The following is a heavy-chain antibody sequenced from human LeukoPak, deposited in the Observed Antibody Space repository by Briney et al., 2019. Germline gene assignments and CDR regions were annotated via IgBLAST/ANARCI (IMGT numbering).Heavy chain of an antibody. D-gene: IGHD3-9*01. CDR1: GFTFSSYW. V-gene: IGHV3-74*01. CDR3: ARDATLSGLRYSDHTRFDP. Sequence: GGSLRLSCAASGFTFSSYWMHWVRQAPGKGLVWVSRINSDGSSTSYADSVKGRFTISRDNAKNTLYLQMNSLRAEDTAVYYCARDATLSGLRYSDHTRFDPWGQGTLVTVSS. CDR2: INSDGSST. J-gene: IGHJ5*02.